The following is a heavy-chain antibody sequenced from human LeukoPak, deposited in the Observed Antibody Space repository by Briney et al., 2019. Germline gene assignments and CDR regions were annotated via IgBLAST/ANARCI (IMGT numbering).Heavy chain of an antibody. Sequence: GGSLRLSCAASGFTFSSYWMSWVRQAPGKGLEWVANIKQDGSEKYYVDSVKGRFTIPRDNAKNSLYLQMNSLRAEDTAVYYCARDRSLGRPRGGSYFDYWGQGTLVTVSS. CDR3: ARDRSLGRPRGGSYFDY. J-gene: IGHJ4*02. V-gene: IGHV3-7*01. CDR1: GFTFSSYW. D-gene: IGHD3-10*01. CDR2: IKQDGSEK.